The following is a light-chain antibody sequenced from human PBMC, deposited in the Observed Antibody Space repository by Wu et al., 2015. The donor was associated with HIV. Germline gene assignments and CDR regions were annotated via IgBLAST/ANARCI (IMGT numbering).Light chain of an antibody. J-gene: IGKJ5*01. CDR2: GAS. V-gene: IGKV3-20*01. CDR1: QSVSSSY. Sequence: EIVLTQSPGTLSLSPGERATLSCRASQSVSSSYLAWYQQKPGQAPRLVIYGASIRATGIPDRFSGSGSGTDFTLTISRLEPEDFAVYYCQQYGSSITFGQGTRLEIK. CDR3: QQYGSSIT.